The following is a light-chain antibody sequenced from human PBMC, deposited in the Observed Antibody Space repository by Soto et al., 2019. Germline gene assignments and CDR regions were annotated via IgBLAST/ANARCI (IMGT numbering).Light chain of an antibody. CDR3: QLYCSSPLT. V-gene: IGKV3-20*01. Sequence: EIVLTQSPGTLSLSPGERATLSCRASQSVSGSYLAWYQQKPGQAPRLLIYGASSRATGIPDRFSGSGSGTDFTLTISRLEPEDFAVYHCQLYCSSPLTFGGGTDLEIK. J-gene: IGKJ4*01. CDR2: GAS. CDR1: QSVSGSY.